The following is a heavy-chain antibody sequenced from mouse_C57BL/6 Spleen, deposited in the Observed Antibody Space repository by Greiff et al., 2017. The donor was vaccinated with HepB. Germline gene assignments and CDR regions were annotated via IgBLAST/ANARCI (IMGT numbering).Heavy chain of an antibody. CDR3: ARHEYDYDGDWYFDV. V-gene: IGHV2-6-1*01. J-gene: IGHJ1*03. CDR1: GFSLTSYG. Sequence: QVQLKESGPGLVAPSQSLSITCTVSGFSLTSYGVHWVRQPPGKGLEWLVVIWSDGSTTYNSALKSRLSISKDNSKSQVILKMNSLQTDDTAMYYCARHEYDYDGDWYFDVWGTGTTVTVSS. D-gene: IGHD2-4*01. CDR2: IWSDGST.